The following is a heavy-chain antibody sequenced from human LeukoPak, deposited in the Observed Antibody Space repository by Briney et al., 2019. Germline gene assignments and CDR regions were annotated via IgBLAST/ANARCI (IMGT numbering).Heavy chain of an antibody. CDR1: GFTFSSYP. Sequence: PGGSLRLSCAASGFTFSSYPMSWVRQAPGKGLVGVSTISGSGGNSYYAYSVKGRFTISRDNPKNTLYLQMNSLRAAETAVYYSAIGLTIPFNYILWGGQGSLVTLSS. CDR3: AIGLTIPFNYILW. V-gene: IGHV3-23*01. CDR2: ISGSGGNS. J-gene: IGHJ4*02. D-gene: IGHD3-3*01.